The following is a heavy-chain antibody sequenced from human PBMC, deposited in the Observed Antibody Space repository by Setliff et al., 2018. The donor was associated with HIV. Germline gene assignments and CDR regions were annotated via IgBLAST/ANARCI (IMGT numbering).Heavy chain of an antibody. CDR3: ARLIHTGLLYFDY. CDR1: GVSISGHF. Sequence: SETLSLTCFVSGVSISGHFWGWIRQPPGKGLEWIGYIYTSGTTEYNPSLDSRVTISVDTSRDQSFLNLRSVTAADTALYFCARLIHTGLLYFDYWGLGMLVTVS. CDR2: IYTSGTT. D-gene: IGHD2-8*02. J-gene: IGHJ4*02. V-gene: IGHV4-4*09.